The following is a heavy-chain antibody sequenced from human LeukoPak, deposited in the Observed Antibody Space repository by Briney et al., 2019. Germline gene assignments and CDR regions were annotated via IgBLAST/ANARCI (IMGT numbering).Heavy chain of an antibody. CDR3: ARAKPKNMVRGLIMRRESRYYFDY. Sequence: GGSLRLSCAASGFTFRNYGMSWVRQAPGKGLEWVSAITGSSGSSYSADSVKGRFTISRDNSKNTLYLLMNSLRAEDTAVYYCARAKPKNMVRGLIMRRESRYYFDYWGQGTLVTVSS. CDR2: ITGSSGSS. J-gene: IGHJ4*02. CDR1: GFTFRNYG. D-gene: IGHD3-10*01. V-gene: IGHV3-23*01.